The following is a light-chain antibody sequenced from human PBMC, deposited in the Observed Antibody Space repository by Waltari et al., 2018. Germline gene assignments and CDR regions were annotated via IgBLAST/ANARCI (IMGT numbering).Light chain of an antibody. CDR1: QSISSG. J-gene: IGKJ1*01. CDR2: KAS. CDR3: QQSYSFTRT. V-gene: IGKV1-5*03. Sequence: DIQMTQSPSTLSASVGDRVTITCRASQSISSGLAWYQQKPGKAPKLLIYKASSLESGVPSRFSGSGSGTEFTLTISSLQPDDFATYYCQQSYSFTRTFGQGTKVEIK.